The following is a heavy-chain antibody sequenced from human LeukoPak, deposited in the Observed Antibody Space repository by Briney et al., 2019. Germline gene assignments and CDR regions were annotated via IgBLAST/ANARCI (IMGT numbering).Heavy chain of an antibody. J-gene: IGHJ5*02. Sequence: SETLSLTCAVYGGSFSGYYWSWIRQPPGKGLEWIGEINHSGSTNYNPSLKSRVTISVDTSKNQFSLKLSSVTAADTAVYYCASFFLSVAGNWFDPWGQGTLVTVSS. CDR3: ASFFLSVAGNWFDP. V-gene: IGHV4-34*01. CDR2: INHSGST. D-gene: IGHD6-19*01. CDR1: GGSFSGYY.